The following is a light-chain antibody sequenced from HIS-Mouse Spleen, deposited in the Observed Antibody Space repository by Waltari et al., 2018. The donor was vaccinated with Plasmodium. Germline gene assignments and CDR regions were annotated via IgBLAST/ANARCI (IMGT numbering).Light chain of an antibody. CDR3: CSYAGSSTFV. V-gene: IGLV2-23*03. CDR2: EGS. Sequence: QSALTQPASVSGSPGQSITISCTGTSSDVGSYNLVSWYQQHPGKAPKLMIYEGSKRPSGGPKRFCGSKSGNTASLTMSGLQAEDEADYYCCSYAGSSTFVFGGGTKLTVL. J-gene: IGLJ3*02. CDR1: SSDVGSYNL.